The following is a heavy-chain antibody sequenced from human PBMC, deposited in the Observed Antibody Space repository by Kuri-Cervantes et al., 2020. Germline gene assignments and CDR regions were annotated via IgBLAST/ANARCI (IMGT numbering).Heavy chain of an antibody. CDR3: ARDWNDGVSDYYYYGMDV. D-gene: IGHD1-1*01. CDR2: INPNSGGT. V-gene: IGHV1-2*02. Sequence: ASVKVSCKASGYTFTGYYMHWVRQAPGQGLEWMGWINPNSGGTNYAQKLQGRVTMTTDTSTSTAYMELRSLRSDDTAVYYCARDWNDGVSDYYYYGMDVWGQGTTVTVSS. CDR1: GYTFTGYY. J-gene: IGHJ6*02.